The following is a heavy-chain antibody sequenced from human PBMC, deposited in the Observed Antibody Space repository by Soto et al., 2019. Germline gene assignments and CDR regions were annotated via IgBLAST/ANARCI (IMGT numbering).Heavy chain of an antibody. CDR2: ISSSGSTI. D-gene: IGHD6-6*01. CDR3: ARGGVAARLVYYYYYGMDV. V-gene: IGHV3-48*03. Sequence: EVQLVESGGGLVQPGGSLRLSCAASGFTFSSYEMNWVRQAPGKGLEGVSYISSSGSTIYYEDSVKGRFTISRDNAKNSLYLQMNSLRAEDTAVYYCARGGVAARLVYYYYYGMDVWGQGTTVTVSS. J-gene: IGHJ6*02. CDR1: GFTFSSYE.